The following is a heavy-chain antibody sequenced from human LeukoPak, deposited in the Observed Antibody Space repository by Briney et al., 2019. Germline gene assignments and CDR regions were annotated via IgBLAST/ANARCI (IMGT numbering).Heavy chain of an antibody. V-gene: IGHV3-53*01. CDR3: AKSWRGSSGWYFDY. CDR1: GFTVSSNY. J-gene: IGHJ4*02. D-gene: IGHD6-19*01. Sequence: GGSLRLSCAASGFTVSSNYMSWVRHAPGKGLEWVSVIYSGGSTYYADSVKGRFTISRDNSKNTLYLQMNSLRAEDTAVYYCAKSWRGSSGWYFDYWGQGTLVTVSS. CDR2: IYSGGST.